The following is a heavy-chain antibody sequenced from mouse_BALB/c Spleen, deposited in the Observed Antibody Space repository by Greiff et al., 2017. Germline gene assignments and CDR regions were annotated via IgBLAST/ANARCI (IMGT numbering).Heavy chain of an antibody. CDR3: AVYDYDGAWFAY. Sequence: EVQLQQSGAELVRPGALVKLSCKASGFNIKDYYMHWVKQRPEQGLEWIGWIDPENGNTIYDPKFQGKASITADTSSNTAYLQLSSLTSEDTAVYYCAVYDYDGAWFAYWGQGTLVTVSA. CDR2: IDPENGNT. J-gene: IGHJ3*01. CDR1: GFNIKDYY. V-gene: IGHV14-1*02. D-gene: IGHD2-4*01.